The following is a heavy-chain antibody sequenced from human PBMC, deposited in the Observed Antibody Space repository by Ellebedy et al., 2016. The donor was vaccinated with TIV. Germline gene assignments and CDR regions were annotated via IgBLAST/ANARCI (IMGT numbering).Heavy chain of an antibody. D-gene: IGHD6-19*01. CDR3: ATGTGWYYFDS. Sequence: MPSETLSLTCTVSGASVSSKYWSWIRQPPGKAPEWIGYVYYTGSTNWNPSLKSRLTISRDTSKREFSLKLTSVTAADTAAYYCATGTGWYYFDSWGQGTLVTVSS. CDR2: VYYTGST. CDR1: GASVSSKY. V-gene: IGHV4-59*02. J-gene: IGHJ4*02.